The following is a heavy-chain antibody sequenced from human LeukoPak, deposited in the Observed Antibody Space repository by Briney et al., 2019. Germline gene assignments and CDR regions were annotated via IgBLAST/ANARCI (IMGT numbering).Heavy chain of an antibody. V-gene: IGHV3-64*01. J-gene: IGHJ4*02. D-gene: IGHD2-2*02. CDR2: IASNGGSK. Sequence: GGSLRLSCAASGFSFSTYTMRWVRQAPGKGLEYVSGIASNGGSKHYANSVKGRFIISRDNSKNTVYLQMGSLRAEDMAVYYCAREYCTTNNCYNWGLGYWGQGTLVTVSS. CDR3: AREYCTTNNCYNWGLGY. CDR1: GFSFSTYT.